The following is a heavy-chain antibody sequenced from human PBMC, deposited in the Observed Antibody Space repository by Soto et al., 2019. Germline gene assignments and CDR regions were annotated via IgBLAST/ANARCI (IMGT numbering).Heavy chain of an antibody. CDR2: TYYRSKWYN. CDR1: GDGVSSNSAA. D-gene: IGHD3-3*01. Sequence: SQTLSLTCAISGDGVSSNSAAWNWIRQSPSRGLEWLGRTYYRSKWYNDYAVSVKSRITINPDTSKNQFSLQLNSVTPEDTAVYYCARGYDFWSGYPSDYFDYWGQGTLVTVSS. CDR3: ARGYDFWSGYPSDYFDY. J-gene: IGHJ4*02. V-gene: IGHV6-1*01.